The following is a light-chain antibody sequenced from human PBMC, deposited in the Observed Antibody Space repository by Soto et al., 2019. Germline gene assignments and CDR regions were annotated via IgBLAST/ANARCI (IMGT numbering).Light chain of an antibody. V-gene: IGKV4-1*01. CDR1: QSVLYSSNNKNY. CDR3: QQYDSYPYT. Sequence: DIVMTQSPDSLAVSLGERATINCKSSQSVLYSSNNKNYLAWYQQRPGQPPKLIIYWASTRESGVPDRFSGSGSGTDFTLTISSLQAEDVAVYYCQQYDSYPYTFGQGTKVEIK. CDR2: WAS. J-gene: IGKJ2*01.